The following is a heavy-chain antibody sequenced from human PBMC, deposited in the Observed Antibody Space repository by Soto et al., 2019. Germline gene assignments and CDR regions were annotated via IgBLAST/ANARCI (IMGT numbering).Heavy chain of an antibody. CDR3: AGVDPFYASAY. CDR2: VWYDGINK. J-gene: IGHJ4*02. Sequence: QEQLVESGGGVAQPGRSLRLSCAASGFTFTNYGMQWVRQAPGKGLEWVAVVWYDGINKHYAESVKGRFTIPRDNSENPLFMQKDSLRVEDTAVSHCAGVDPFYASAYWGQGTLVTVSS. D-gene: IGHD3-16*01. CDR1: GFTFTNYG. V-gene: IGHV3-33*01.